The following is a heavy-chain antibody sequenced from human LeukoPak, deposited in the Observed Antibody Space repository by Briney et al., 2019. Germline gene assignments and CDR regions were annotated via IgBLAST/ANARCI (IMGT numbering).Heavy chain of an antibody. J-gene: IGHJ4*02. CDR1: GFTFSSYS. D-gene: IGHD3-22*01. CDR3: AREDGSYYYFDY. V-gene: IGHV3-21*01. Sequence: PGGSLRLSCAASGFTFSSYSMNWVRQAPGKGLEWVSSISSSSSYIYYADSVKGRFTISRDNAKNSLYLQMNSLRAEDTAVYYCAREDGSYYYFDYWGQGTLVTVSS. CDR2: ISSSSSYI.